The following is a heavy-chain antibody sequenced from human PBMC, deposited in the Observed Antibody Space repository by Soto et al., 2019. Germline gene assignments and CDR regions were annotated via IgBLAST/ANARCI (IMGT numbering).Heavy chain of an antibody. CDR2: ISGSGGST. D-gene: IGHD3-9*01. Sequence: GGSLRLSCAAPGFTFSSYAMSWVRQAPGKGLEWVSAISGSGGSTYYADSVKGRFTISRDNSKNTLYLQMNSLRAEDTAVYYCAKLRYFDWPRDYFDYWGQGTLVTVSS. J-gene: IGHJ4*02. CDR1: GFTFSSYA. V-gene: IGHV3-23*01. CDR3: AKLRYFDWPRDYFDY.